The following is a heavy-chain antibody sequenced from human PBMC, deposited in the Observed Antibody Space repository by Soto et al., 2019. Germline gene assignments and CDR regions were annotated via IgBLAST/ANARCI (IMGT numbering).Heavy chain of an antibody. CDR2: IYYSGSA. D-gene: IGHD3-22*01. V-gene: IGHV4-31*03. CDR1: GGSISSGGYY. Sequence: PSETLSLTCTVSGGSISSGGYYWSWIRQHPGKGLEWIGYIYYSGSAYYNPSLKSRVTISVDTSKNQFSLKLSSVTAADTAVYYCARAYYDKGSLGGRANYFDYWGQGTLVTVSS. CDR3: ARAYYDKGSLGGRANYFDY. J-gene: IGHJ4*02.